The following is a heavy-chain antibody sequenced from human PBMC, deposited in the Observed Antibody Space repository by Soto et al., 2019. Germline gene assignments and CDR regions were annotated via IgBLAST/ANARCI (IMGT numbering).Heavy chain of an antibody. Sequence: EVQLVESGGGLVQPGRSLRLSCAASGFTFDDYAMHWVTQAPGKGLEWVSGISWNSGSIGYADSVKGRFTISRDNAKNSLYLQMNSLRAEDTALYYCAQGGCSSTSCYLWGQGTLVTVSS. CDR3: AQGGCSSTSCYL. J-gene: IGHJ4*02. V-gene: IGHV3-9*01. D-gene: IGHD2-2*01. CDR2: ISWNSGSI. CDR1: GFTFDDYA.